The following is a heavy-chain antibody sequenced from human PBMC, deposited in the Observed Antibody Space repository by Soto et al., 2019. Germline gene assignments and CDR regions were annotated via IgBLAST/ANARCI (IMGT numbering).Heavy chain of an antibody. Sequence: QLQLQESGPGLVKPSETLSLTCTVSGGSISSSDFYWGWLRQTPGKGLEFIGSMYYSGTTYYNPSLKSRDTISVDTSKNQFTLKLISVTAADTAVYYCAVVDSTGNWFDPWGEGALVTVSS. D-gene: IGHD6-25*01. CDR3: AVVDSTGNWFDP. V-gene: IGHV4-39*01. CDR1: GGSISSSDFY. J-gene: IGHJ5*02. CDR2: MYYSGTT.